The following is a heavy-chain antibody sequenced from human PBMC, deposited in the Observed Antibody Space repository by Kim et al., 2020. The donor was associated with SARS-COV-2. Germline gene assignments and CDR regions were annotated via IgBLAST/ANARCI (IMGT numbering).Heavy chain of an antibody. CDR3: ARDREMATITWYLFDY. CDR2: INPNSGGT. J-gene: IGHJ4*02. D-gene: IGHD5-12*01. Sequence: ASVKVSCKASGYTFTGYYMHWVRQAPGQGLEWMGWINPNSGGTNYAQKFQGRVTMTRDTSISTAYMELSRLRSDDTAVYYCARDREMATITWYLFDYWGQGTLVTVSS. CDR1: GYTFTGYY. V-gene: IGHV1-2*02.